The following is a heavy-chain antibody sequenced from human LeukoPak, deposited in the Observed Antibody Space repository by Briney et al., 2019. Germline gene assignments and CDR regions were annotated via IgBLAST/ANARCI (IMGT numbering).Heavy chain of an antibody. CDR2: IIPIFGTA. D-gene: IGHD2-2*01. CDR3: ARDKYCSSTSCPYYYYYYMDV. V-gene: IGHV1-69*13. J-gene: IGHJ6*03. CDR1: GGTFSSYA. Sequence: SVKVSCKASGGTFSSYAISWVRQAPGQGLEWMRGIIPIFGTANYAQKFQGRVTITADESTSTAYMELSSLRSEDTAVYYCARDKYCSSTSCPYYYYYYMDVWGKGTTVTVSS.